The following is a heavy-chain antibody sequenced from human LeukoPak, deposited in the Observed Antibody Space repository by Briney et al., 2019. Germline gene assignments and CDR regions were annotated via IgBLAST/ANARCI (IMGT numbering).Heavy chain of an antibody. J-gene: IGHJ4*02. D-gene: IGHD4-17*01. V-gene: IGHV3-9*01. Sequence: GRSLRLSCAASGFTFYDYAMHWVRQAPGKGLEWVSGISWNSGSIGYADSVKGRFTISRDNAKNSLYLQMNSLRAEDTALCYCAKDPGGSDYGEIYFDYWGQGTLVTVSS. CDR2: ISWNSGSI. CDR3: AKDPGGSDYGEIYFDY. CDR1: GFTFYDYA.